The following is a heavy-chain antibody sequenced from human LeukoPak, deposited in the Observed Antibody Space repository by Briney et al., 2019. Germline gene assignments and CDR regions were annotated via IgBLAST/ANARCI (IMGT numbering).Heavy chain of an antibody. D-gene: IGHD3-3*01. J-gene: IGHJ5*02. CDR2: IYYRGGT. V-gene: IGHV4-39*01. Sequence: SETLSLTCTVSGGSISSSTYYWGWIRQPPGKGLEWIGTIYYRGGTYYNPSLKSRVTISVDTSKNQFSLKLTSVTAADTAVYYCARLGRTYYDFWSGPWGQGTLVTVSS. CDR3: ARLGRTYYDFWSGP. CDR1: GGSISSSTYY.